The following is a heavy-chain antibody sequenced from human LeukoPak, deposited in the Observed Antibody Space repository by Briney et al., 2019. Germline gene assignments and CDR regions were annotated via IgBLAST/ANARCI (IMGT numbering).Heavy chain of an antibody. CDR1: RGSFSGYY. CDR2: INHSGST. Sequence: PSETLSLTCAVYRGSFSGYYWSWIRQPPGKGLEWIGEINHSGSTNYNPSLKSRVTISVDASKNQFSLKLSSVTAADTAVYYCAGEPGLSEQRFDYWGQGTLVTVSS. V-gene: IGHV4-34*01. J-gene: IGHJ4*02. D-gene: IGHD1/OR15-1a*01. CDR3: AGEPGLSEQRFDY.